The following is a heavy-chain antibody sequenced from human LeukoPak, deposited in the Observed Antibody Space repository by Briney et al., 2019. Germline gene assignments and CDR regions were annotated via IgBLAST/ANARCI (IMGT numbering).Heavy chain of an antibody. CDR1: GYTFTSYG. CDR2: ISAYKGNT. CDR3: ARARDYGSGSAFDY. V-gene: IGHV1-18*01. Sequence: GASVKVSCKASGYTFTSYGISWVRQAPGQGLEWMGWISAYKGNTNYAQKLQGRVTMTTDTSTSTVYMELRSLRSDDTAVYYCARARDYGSGSAFDYWGQGTLVTVSS. D-gene: IGHD3-10*01. J-gene: IGHJ4*02.